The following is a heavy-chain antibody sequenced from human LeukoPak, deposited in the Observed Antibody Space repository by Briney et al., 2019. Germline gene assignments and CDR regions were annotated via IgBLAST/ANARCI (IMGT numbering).Heavy chain of an antibody. CDR1: GGSISSYY. V-gene: IGHV4-59*08. CDR3: ARLPPYSSSWYFDY. CDR2: IYYSGST. J-gene: IGHJ4*02. Sequence: SETLSLTCTVSGGSISSYYWSWIRQPPGKGLEWIGYIYYSGSTNYNPPLKSRVTISVDTSKNQFSLRLSSVTAADTAVYYCARLPPYSSSWYFDYWGQGTLVTVSS. D-gene: IGHD6-13*01.